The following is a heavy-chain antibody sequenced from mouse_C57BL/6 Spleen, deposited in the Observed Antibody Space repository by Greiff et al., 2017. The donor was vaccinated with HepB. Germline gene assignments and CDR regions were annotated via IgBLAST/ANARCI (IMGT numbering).Heavy chain of an antibody. J-gene: IGHJ4*01. V-gene: IGHV5-6*02. CDR3: ARPTGTDAMDY. Sequence: EVKVVESGGDLVKPGGSLKLSCAASGFTFSSYGMSWVRQTPDKRLEWVATISSGGSYTYYPDSVKGRFTISRDNAKNTLYLQMSSLKSEDTAMYYCARPTGTDAMDYWGQGTSVTVSS. D-gene: IGHD4-1*02. CDR1: GFTFSSYG. CDR2: ISSGGSYT.